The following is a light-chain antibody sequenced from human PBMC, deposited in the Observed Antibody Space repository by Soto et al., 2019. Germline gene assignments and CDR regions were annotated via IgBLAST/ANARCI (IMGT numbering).Light chain of an antibody. CDR3: SSYTNSNTLV. J-gene: IGLJ1*01. CDR2: DVD. CDR1: SSDVGGYNY. V-gene: IGLV2-14*01. Sequence: ALTQPASVSGSPGQSITISCTGTSSDVGGYNYVSWYQQYPGKAPKLMIYDVDTRPSGVSNRFSGSKSGNTASLTISGLQADDEADYYCSSYTNSNTLVFGSGTKLTVL.